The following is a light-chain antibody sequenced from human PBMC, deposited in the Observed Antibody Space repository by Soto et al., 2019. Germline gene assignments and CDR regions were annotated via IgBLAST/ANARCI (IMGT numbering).Light chain of an antibody. CDR1: SGPVFISSY. J-gene: IGLJ3*02. V-gene: IGLV8-61*01. CDR2: NTN. CDR3: LLYLGGGIWV. Sequence: QTVVTQEPSFSVSPGGTVTLTCGLSSGPVFISSYPNWYQQTPGQAPRTLIFNTNTRSSGVPDRFSGSILGDKAALTITGAQADDDSYYYCLLYLGGGIWVFGGGTKLTVL.